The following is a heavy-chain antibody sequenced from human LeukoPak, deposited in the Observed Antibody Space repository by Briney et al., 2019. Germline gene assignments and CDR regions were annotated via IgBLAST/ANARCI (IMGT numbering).Heavy chain of an antibody. D-gene: IGHD3-10*01. CDR3: ATGFRSYYYYYMDV. CDR1: GGTFSSYA. V-gene: IGHV1-69*06. CDR2: IIPIFGTA. Sequence: ASVKVSCKASGGTFSSYAISWVRQAPGQGLEWMGGIIPIFGTANYAQKFQGRVTITADKSTSTAYMELSSLRSEDTAVYYCATGFRSYYYYYMDVWGKGTTVTVSS. J-gene: IGHJ6*03.